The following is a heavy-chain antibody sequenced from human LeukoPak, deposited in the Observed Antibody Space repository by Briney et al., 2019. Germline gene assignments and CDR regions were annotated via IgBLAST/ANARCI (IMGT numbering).Heavy chain of an antibody. D-gene: IGHD1-26*01. V-gene: IGHV3-23*01. J-gene: IGHJ4*02. Sequence: AGGSLRLSCAATGFTFSSYGMHWVRQAPGKGLEWVSAISGSGARTYYAGSVKGRFTISRDTSKNTLYLQMNSLRAEDTAVYYWAKDMAAEGSNAFDYWGQGTLVTVSS. CDR3: AKDMAAEGSNAFDY. CDR1: GFTFSSYG. CDR2: ISGSGART.